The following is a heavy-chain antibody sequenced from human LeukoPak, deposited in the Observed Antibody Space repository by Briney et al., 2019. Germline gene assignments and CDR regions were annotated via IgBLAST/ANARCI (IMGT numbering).Heavy chain of an antibody. CDR2: IYYSGST. Sequence: PSQTLSLTCTVSGGSISSGGYYWSWLRQHPGKGLEWIGYIYYSGSTYYNPSLKSRVTISVDTSKNQFSLKLSSVTAADTAVYYCARDSFDSSGFDYWGQGTLVTVSS. V-gene: IGHV4-31*03. CDR1: GGSISSGGYY. D-gene: IGHD3-22*01. J-gene: IGHJ4*02. CDR3: ARDSFDSSGFDY.